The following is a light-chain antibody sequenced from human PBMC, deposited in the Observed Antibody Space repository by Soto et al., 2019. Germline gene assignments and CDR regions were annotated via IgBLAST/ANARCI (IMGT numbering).Light chain of an antibody. CDR2: GAS. V-gene: IGKV3-20*01. CDR1: QSVSSSC. J-gene: IGKJ1*01. Sequence: EIVLTQSPGTLSLSPGERATLSCRASQSVSSSCLDWYQQKPGQAPRLLIDGASSRATGIPDRFSGSGSGTDFTLTISRLEPEDFAVYYSQQYGSSPQTFGQGNKVVIK. CDR3: QQYGSSPQT.